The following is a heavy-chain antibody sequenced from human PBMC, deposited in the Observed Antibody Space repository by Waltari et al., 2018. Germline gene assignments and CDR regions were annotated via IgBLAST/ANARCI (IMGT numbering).Heavy chain of an antibody. J-gene: IGHJ4*02. CDR3: ARDGLGSRPFDY. D-gene: IGHD3-16*01. CDR2: ISGSRST. V-gene: IGHV4-4*07. Sequence: QVQLQESGPGLVKPSETLSLTCTVSGGSISTHYWRWMRPHAGKGLGWIGRISGSRSTNDNPSLKSRVTMSVDTSKNQFSLKLNSVTAADTAVYYCARDGLGSRPFDYWGQGTLVTVSS. CDR1: GGSISTHY.